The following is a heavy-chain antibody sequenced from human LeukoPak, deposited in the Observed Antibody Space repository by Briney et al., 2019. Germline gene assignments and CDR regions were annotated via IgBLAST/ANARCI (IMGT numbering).Heavy chain of an antibody. CDR1: GITFSSYW. J-gene: IGHJ3*02. V-gene: IGHV3-74*01. Sequence: QPGGSLRLSCVASGITFSSYWMHWVRQAPGKGLVWVSRINTDGSGTSYADSVKGRFTISRDNAKNTLYLQMNSLRAEDTAVYYCARSGTTYYYDSGSRIWGQGTMVTVSS. CDR3: ARSGTTYYYDSGSRI. D-gene: IGHD3-22*01. CDR2: INTDGSGT.